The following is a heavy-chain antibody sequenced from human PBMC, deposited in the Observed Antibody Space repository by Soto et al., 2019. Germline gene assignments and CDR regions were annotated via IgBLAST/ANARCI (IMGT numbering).Heavy chain of an antibody. D-gene: IGHD6-13*01. CDR2: IIPIFGTA. V-gene: IGHV1-69*01. CDR3: AKDFRIAAAGTANNWFDP. Sequence: QVQLVQSGAEVKKPGSSVKVSCKASGGTFSSYAISWVRQAPGQGLEWMGGIIPIFGTANYAQKFQGRVTITADESTSPAYMELSSLRSEDTAVYYCAKDFRIAAAGTANNWFDPWGQGTLVTVSS. J-gene: IGHJ5*02. CDR1: GGTFSSYA.